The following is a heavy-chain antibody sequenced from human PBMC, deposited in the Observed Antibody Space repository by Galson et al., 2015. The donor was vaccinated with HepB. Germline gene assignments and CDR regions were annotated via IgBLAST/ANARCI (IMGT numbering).Heavy chain of an antibody. V-gene: IGHV3-33*06. CDR1: GFTFSSYG. CDR3: AKDWAYYGLNWYFDL. Sequence: SLRLSCAASGFTFSSYGIHWVRQAPGKGLEWVAVVWYDGSKRYYADSVKGRFTISRDDSKNTLYLQMNSLRDEDTAVYYCAKDWAYYGLNWYFDLWGRGTLVTVSS. CDR2: VWYDGSKR. J-gene: IGHJ2*01. D-gene: IGHD3-16*01.